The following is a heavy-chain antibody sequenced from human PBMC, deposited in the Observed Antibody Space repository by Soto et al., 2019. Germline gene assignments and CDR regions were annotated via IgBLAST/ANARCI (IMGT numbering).Heavy chain of an antibody. CDR2: IYYSGST. D-gene: IGHD3-3*01. Sequence: SETLSLTCTVSGGSISSSSYYWGWIRQPPGKGLEWIGSIYYSGSTYYNPSLKSRVTISVDTSKNQFSLKLSSVTAADTAVYYCARLISNDFWSGYPRARMDVWGKGTTVTVSS. V-gene: IGHV4-39*07. CDR3: ARLISNDFWSGYPRARMDV. CDR1: GGSISSSSYY. J-gene: IGHJ6*04.